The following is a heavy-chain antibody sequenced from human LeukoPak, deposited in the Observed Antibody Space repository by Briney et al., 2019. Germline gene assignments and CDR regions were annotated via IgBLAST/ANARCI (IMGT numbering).Heavy chain of an antibody. CDR3: ARGMDLNYYDSSGHFDY. CDR2: IYYSGST. V-gene: IGHV4-39*01. Sequence: PSETLSLTCTVSGGSISSSSYYWSWIRQPPGKGLEWIGSIYYSGSTYYNPSLKSRVTISVDTSKNQFSLKLSSVTAADTAVYYCARGMDLNYYDSSGHFDYWGQGTLVTVSS. D-gene: IGHD3-22*01. J-gene: IGHJ4*02. CDR1: GGSISSSSYY.